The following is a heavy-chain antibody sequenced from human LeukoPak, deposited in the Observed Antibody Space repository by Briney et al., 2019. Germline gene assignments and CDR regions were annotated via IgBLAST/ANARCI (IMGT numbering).Heavy chain of an antibody. Sequence: PSETLSLTCTVSGGSISSGGYYWSWIRQHPGKGLEWIGYIYYSGSTYYNPSLKSRVTISVDTSKNQFSLKLSSVTAADTAVYYCARTIAAALLFDYWGQGTLVTVSS. D-gene: IGHD6-13*01. CDR1: GGSISSGGYY. J-gene: IGHJ4*02. CDR3: ARTIAAALLFDY. CDR2: IYYSGST. V-gene: IGHV4-31*03.